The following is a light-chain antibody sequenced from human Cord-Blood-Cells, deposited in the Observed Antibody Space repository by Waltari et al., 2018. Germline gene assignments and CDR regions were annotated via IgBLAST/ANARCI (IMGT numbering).Light chain of an antibody. J-gene: IGLJ3*02. V-gene: IGLV2-11*01. CDR3: CSYAGSYTSRV. CDR1: SSDVGGYNY. CDR2: DVS. Sequence: QSALTQPRSVSGSPGQSVTISCTGTSSDVGGYNYFSWYQQHPGKAPKLMIYDVSKRPSGVPDRFSGSKSGNTASLTISGLQAEDEADYYCCSYAGSYTSRVFGGGTKLTVL.